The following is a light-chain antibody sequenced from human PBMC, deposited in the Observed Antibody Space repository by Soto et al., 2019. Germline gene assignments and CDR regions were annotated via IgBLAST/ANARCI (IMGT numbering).Light chain of an antibody. V-gene: IGKV3-15*01. CDR3: HQSNNWPYT. Sequence: VMTQSPATLSVSPGERVTLSCRASQSVSDNLAWYQQKPGQAPRLRIYGASTRATGIPARFSGSGSGTEFTLTISSLQSEDFAVYFCHQSNNWPYTFGQGTKLDIK. CDR2: GAS. CDR1: QSVSDN. J-gene: IGKJ2*01.